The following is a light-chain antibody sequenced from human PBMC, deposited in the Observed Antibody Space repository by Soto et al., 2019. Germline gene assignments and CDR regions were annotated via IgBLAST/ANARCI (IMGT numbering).Light chain of an antibody. J-gene: IGKJ1*01. CDR2: AAS. CDR3: QQYYSYPWT. V-gene: IGKV1-39*01. CDR1: QTIATY. Sequence: DIQMTQSPSSLSASVGDTVTITCRASQTIATYLNWYQKKPGKAPKLLIYAASTLQSGVPSRFSGSGSGTDFTLTISCPQSEDFATYYCQQYYSYPWTFGQGTKVDIK.